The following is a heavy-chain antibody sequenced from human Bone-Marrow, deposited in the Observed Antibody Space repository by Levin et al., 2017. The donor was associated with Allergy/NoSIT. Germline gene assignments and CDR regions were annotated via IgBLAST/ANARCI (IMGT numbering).Heavy chain of an antibody. CDR2: INNDGSGT. D-gene: IGHD4-17*01. J-gene: IGHJ2*01. Sequence: PGESLKISCAASGFTFSSYWMYWVRQAPGKGLVWVSRINNDGSGTSYADSVKGRFTISRDNAKNTQYLQMNSLGAEDTAVYYCARDRGRDYGDYVWYFDRWCRGTGVAVSS. V-gene: IGHV3-74*01. CDR1: GFTFSSYW. CDR3: ARDRGRDYGDYVWYFDR.